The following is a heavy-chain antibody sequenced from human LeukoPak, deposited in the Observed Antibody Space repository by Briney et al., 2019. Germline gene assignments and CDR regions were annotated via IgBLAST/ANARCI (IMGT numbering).Heavy chain of an antibody. J-gene: IGHJ4*02. CDR1: GFTFSSYG. CDR2: ISYDGSNK. V-gene: IGHV3-30*18. Sequence: GGSLRLSCAASGFTFSSYGMHWVRQAPGKGLEWVAVISYDGSNKYYADFVKGRFTISRDNSKNTLYLQMNSLRAEDTALYYCAKVLTLWFGALDYWGQGRMVSV. D-gene: IGHD3-10*01. CDR3: AKVLTLWFGALDY.